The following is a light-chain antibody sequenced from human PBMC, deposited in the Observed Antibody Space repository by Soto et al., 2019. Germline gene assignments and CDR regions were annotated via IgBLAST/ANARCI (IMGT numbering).Light chain of an antibody. CDR3: QQYDSYSYT. CDR1: QSISTW. J-gene: IGKJ2*01. V-gene: IGKV1-5*01. Sequence: DIQMTQSPSTLSASVGDRVTVTCRASQSISTWLAWYQQKPGKAPKLLIYDASSLESGVPSRFSGSGSGTEFTLTNSSLQPDDFASYYCQQYDSYSYTFGQGTKLEI. CDR2: DAS.